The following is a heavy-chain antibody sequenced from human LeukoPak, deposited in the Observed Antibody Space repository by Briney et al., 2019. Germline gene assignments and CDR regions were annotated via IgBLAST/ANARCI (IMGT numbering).Heavy chain of an antibody. Sequence: ASAKVSCKASGYTFTSYGISWVRQAPGQGLEWMGWISAYNGNTNYAQKLQGRVTMTTDTSTSTAYMELRSLRSDDTAVYYCARVGIAAAGTIDVDYWGQGTLVTVSS. CDR1: GYTFTSYG. D-gene: IGHD6-13*01. V-gene: IGHV1-18*01. CDR2: ISAYNGNT. J-gene: IGHJ4*02. CDR3: ARVGIAAAGTIDVDY.